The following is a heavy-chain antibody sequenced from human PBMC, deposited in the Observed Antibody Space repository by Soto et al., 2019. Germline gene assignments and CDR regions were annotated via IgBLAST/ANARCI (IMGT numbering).Heavy chain of an antibody. CDR2: IIVVVGTA. Sequence: SVKVSCKASGGTLRSYAISWVRRAPGQGLEWMGGIIVVVGTANYAQKFQGRVTITADESTSTAYMELSGLRAEDTAVYYCASEVFGSGTYYSPVNGLDVWGQGTTVTVSS. J-gene: IGHJ6*02. CDR3: ASEVFGSGTYYSPVNGLDV. CDR1: GGTLRSYA. D-gene: IGHD3-10*01. V-gene: IGHV1-69*13.